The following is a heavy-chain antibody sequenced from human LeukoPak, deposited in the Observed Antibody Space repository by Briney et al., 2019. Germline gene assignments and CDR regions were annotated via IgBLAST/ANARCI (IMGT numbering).Heavy chain of an antibody. CDR2: ISGRGGST. Sequence: GGSLRLSCAASGFTLSSFAMSWVRQAPGKWLEWVSAISGRGGSTFYADSVKGRFTISRDNSENTLYLQMNSLRAEDTAVYYCVKRTVNYPFDFWGQGTLLTVSS. CDR1: GFTLSSFA. V-gene: IGHV3-23*01. CDR3: VKRTVNYPFDF. J-gene: IGHJ4*02. D-gene: IGHD1-7*01.